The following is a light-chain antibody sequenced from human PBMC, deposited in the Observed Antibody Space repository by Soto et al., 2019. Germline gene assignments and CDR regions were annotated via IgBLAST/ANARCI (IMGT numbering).Light chain of an antibody. Sequence: DIQMTQSPSSVSASVGDRVTITCWASQPISSWLAWYQQKPGEAPKLLIFAASTLQSGVPSRFSGRGAGTHFTLTISSLQPEDSAIYYCQLANSFPTFGRGTRVDLK. CDR1: QPISSW. V-gene: IGKV1-12*01. J-gene: IGKJ1*01. CDR2: AAS. CDR3: QLANSFPT.